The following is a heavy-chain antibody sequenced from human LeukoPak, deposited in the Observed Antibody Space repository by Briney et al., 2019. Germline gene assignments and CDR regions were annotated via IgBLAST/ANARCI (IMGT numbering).Heavy chain of an antibody. CDR3: AKAYGTNGYYQLPIDF. J-gene: IGHJ4*02. CDR2: ISGSGGST. V-gene: IGHV3-23*01. D-gene: IGHD3-22*01. CDR1: GFTFSSYG. Sequence: GGSLRLSCAASGFTFSSYGMSWVRQAPGKGLEWVSAISGSGGSTYYADSVRGRFTISRDNSRNTLYLQLNNLRAEDTAIYYCAKAYGTNGYYQLPIDFWGQGTLVTVSS.